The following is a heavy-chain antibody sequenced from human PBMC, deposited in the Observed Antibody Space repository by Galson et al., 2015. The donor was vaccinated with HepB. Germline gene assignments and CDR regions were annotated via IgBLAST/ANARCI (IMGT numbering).Heavy chain of an antibody. CDR2: ISYDGTNK. J-gene: IGHJ4*02. CDR3: AKGSWMKLWTHFDY. Sequence: SLRLSCAASGFTFSSYGMHWVRQAPGKGLEWVAVISYDGTNKYYADSVKGRFTISRDNSRKTFYLQMNSLRAEDTAVYYCAKGSWMKLWTHFDYWGQGTLVTVSS. D-gene: IGHD5-18*01. CDR1: GFTFSSYG. V-gene: IGHV3-30*18.